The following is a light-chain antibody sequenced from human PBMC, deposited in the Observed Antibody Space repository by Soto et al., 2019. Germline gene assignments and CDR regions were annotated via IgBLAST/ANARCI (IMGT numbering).Light chain of an antibody. V-gene: IGLV1-40*01. CDR1: TSNIGAPYD. CDR3: QSYDISLHNYV. CDR2: GDN. Sequence: HSVLTQPPSVSGAPGQRVSISCTGSTSNIGAPYDVHWYQHLPGTAPKLLIYGDNNRPSGVPDRFSGYKSGTSASLAITRLQAEDEADYYCQSYDISLHNYVFGTGTKLTVL. J-gene: IGLJ1*01.